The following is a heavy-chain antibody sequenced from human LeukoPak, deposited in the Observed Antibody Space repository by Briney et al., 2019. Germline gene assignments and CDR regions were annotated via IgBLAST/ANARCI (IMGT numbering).Heavy chain of an antibody. CDR3: ARRSEGYNGFNTFDI. Sequence: KPGESLKISCKGSGYSFTSYWIGWVRQMPGKGLEWMGIIYPGDSDTRYSPSFQGQVTISADKSINTAYLQWGSLKASDTAMYYCARRSEGYNGFNTFDIWGQGTMVTVSS. CDR2: IYPGDSDT. V-gene: IGHV5-51*03. J-gene: IGHJ3*02. D-gene: IGHD5-24*01. CDR1: GYSFTSYW.